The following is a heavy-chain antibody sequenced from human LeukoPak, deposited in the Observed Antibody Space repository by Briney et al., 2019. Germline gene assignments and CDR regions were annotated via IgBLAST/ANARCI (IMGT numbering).Heavy chain of an antibody. CDR2: INHSGST. CDR3: ARGTVEKPFDY. V-gene: IGHV4-34*01. CDR1: GASFSGYY. Sequence: SETLSLTCAVYGASFSGYYWSWIRQPPGKGREWIGEINHSGSTNYNPSLKSRVTISVDTSKNQFSLKLSSVTAADTAVYYCARGTVEKPFDYEGQGTLVTVSS. D-gene: IGHD1-1*01. J-gene: IGHJ4*02.